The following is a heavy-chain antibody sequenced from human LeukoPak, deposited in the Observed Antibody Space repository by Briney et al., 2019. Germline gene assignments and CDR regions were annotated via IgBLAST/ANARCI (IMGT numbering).Heavy chain of an antibody. CDR3: ARDRNSGYYSYYGMDV. CDR2: IYSGGST. CDR1: GFTVSSNY. V-gene: IGHV3-53*01. J-gene: IGHJ6*02. Sequence: GGSLRLSCAASGFTVSSNYMSWVRQAPGEGLEWVSVIYSGGSTYYADSVKGRFTISRDNSKNTLYLQMNSLRAEDTAVYYCARDRNSGYYSYYGMDVWGQGTTVTVSS. D-gene: IGHD1-26*01.